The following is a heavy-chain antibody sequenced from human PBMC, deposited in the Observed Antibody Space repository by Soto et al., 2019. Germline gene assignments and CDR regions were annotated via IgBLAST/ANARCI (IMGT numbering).Heavy chain of an antibody. Sequence: QVHLVQAGTEVKEPGASVKVSCKASASTFTGYTINWVRQAPGQGLEWMGWISTFNGNTKYAGNFEGRVTMTTNTTTTPAYMELTSLTFDDTAVYFCARGTVTSGRWFGPWGQGTLVSVSS. CDR3: ARGTVTSGRWFGP. CDR1: ASTFTGYT. V-gene: IGHV1-18*04. D-gene: IGHD4-17*01. J-gene: IGHJ5*02. CDR2: ISTFNGNT.